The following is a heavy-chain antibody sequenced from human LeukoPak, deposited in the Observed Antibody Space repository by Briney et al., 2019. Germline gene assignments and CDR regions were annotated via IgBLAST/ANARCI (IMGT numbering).Heavy chain of an antibody. CDR3: ARGGDCSGINCPKNTYYFDY. J-gene: IGHJ4*02. Sequence: GGSLRLSCAASGFTFSNYSMNWVRQAPGKGLEWVSSISRSSTYIYSADSMKGRFTISRDNAKNALYLQMNSLRAEDTAVYYCARGGDCSGINCPKNTYYFDYWGQGILVTVSS. CDR1: GFTFSNYS. V-gene: IGHV3-21*01. CDR2: ISRSSTYI. D-gene: IGHD2-15*01.